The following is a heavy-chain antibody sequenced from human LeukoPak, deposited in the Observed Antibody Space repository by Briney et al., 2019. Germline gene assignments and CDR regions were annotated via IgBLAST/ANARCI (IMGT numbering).Heavy chain of an antibody. CDR1: GGSFSGYY. CDR3: ARGPSLVVAAARPIDY. V-gene: IGHV4-34*01. D-gene: IGHD2-15*01. Sequence: PSETLSLTCAVYGGSFSGYYWSWIRQPPGKGLEWIGEINHSGSTNYNPSLKSRVTISVDTSKNQFSLKLSSVTAADTAVYYCARGPSLVVAAARPIDYWGQGTLVTVSS. J-gene: IGHJ4*02. CDR2: INHSGST.